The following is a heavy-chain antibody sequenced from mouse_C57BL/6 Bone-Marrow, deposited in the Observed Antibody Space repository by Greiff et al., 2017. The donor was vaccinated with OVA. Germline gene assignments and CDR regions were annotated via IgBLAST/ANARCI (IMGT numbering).Heavy chain of an antibody. CDR3: APLLYPTLLPLV. CDR2: TWWDDDK. CDR1: GFSLRTFGMG. Sequence: QVTLKVSGPGILQPSQSLSLTCSFSGFSLRTFGMGVGWIRQPSGKGLVWLAHTWWDDDKYYNTALKSRLTISKDTSKNQIFLKIANVDTADTATYYCAPLLYPTLLPLVWGTGTAVTVSS. V-gene: IGHV8-8*01. D-gene: IGHD2-10*01. J-gene: IGHJ1*03.